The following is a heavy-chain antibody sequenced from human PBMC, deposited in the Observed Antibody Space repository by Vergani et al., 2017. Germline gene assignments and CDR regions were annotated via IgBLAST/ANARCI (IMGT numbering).Heavy chain of an antibody. V-gene: IGHV3-30*18. CDR2: ISYDGSNK. CDR1: GFTFSSYG. J-gene: IGHJ6*02. Sequence: QVQLVESGGGVVQPGRSLRLSCAASGFTFSSYGMHWVRQAPGKGLEWVAVISYDGSNKYYADSVKGRFTIYRDNSKNTLYLQMNSLRAEDTAVYYCAKTQRITMIVVAPCYYYGMDVWGQGTTVTVSS. D-gene: IGHD3-22*01. CDR3: AKTQRITMIVVAPCYYYGMDV.